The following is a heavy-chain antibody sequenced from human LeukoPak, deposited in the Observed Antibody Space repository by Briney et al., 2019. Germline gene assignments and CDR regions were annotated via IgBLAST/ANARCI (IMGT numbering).Heavy chain of an antibody. Sequence: PSETLSLTCAVYGGSFSGHYWSWIRQPPGKGLEWIGEINHSGSTNYNPSLKSRVTILVDTSKNQFSLKLSSVTAADTAVYYCARVEGSDYGMDVWGQGTTVTVSS. CDR2: INHSGST. V-gene: IGHV4-34*01. CDR1: GGSFSGHY. J-gene: IGHJ6*02. CDR3: ARVEGSDYGMDV.